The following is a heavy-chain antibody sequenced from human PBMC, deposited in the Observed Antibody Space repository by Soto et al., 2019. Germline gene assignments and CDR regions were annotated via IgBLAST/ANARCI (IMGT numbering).Heavy chain of an antibody. CDR1: GGTFSSYA. J-gene: IGHJ4*02. CDR2: IIPIFGTA. Sequence: SVKVSCKASGGTFSSYAISWVRQAPGQGLEWMGGIIPIFGTANYAQKFQGRVTITADESTSTAYMELSSLRSEDTAVYYCVRYEWTGSYYFDYWGQGTLVTVSS. D-gene: IGHD3-3*01. CDR3: VRYEWTGSYYFDY. V-gene: IGHV1-69*13.